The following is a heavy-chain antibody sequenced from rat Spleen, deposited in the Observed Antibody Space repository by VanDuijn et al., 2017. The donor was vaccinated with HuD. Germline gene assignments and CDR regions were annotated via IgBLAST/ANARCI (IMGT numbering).Heavy chain of an antibody. J-gene: IGHJ4*01. D-gene: IGHD1-6*01. Sequence: EVQLVESGGGLVQPGRSLKLSCVPSGFTFNKYWMTWIRQAPGKGLEWIASITNTGDNTYYPDSVKGRFTISRDNAKSTLYLQMNSLRSEETATYFCTRGGPYIYTTDFYGVMDVWGQGASVTVSS. CDR3: TRGGPYIYTTDFYGVMDV. CDR2: ITNTGDNT. CDR1: GFTFNKYW. V-gene: IGHV5-31*01.